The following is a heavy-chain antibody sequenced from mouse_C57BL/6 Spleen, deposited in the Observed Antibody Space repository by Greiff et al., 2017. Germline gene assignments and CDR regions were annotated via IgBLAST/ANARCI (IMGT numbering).Heavy chain of an antibody. J-gene: IGHJ3*01. D-gene: IGHD2-2*01. Sequence: VQLKESGPELVKPGASVKIPCKASGYTFTDYNMDWVKQSHGKSLEWIGDINPNNGGTIYNQKFKGKATLTVDKSSSTAYMELRSLTSEDTAVYYCARSSDGYEAWFAYWGQGTLVTVSA. CDR2: INPNNGGT. V-gene: IGHV1-18*01. CDR3: ARSSDGYEAWFAY. CDR1: GYTFTDYN.